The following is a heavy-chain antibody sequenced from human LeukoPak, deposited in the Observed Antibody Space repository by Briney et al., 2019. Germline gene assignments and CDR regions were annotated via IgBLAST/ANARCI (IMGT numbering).Heavy chain of an antibody. V-gene: IGHV1-69*05. CDR2: IIPIFGTA. CDR1: GGTFSSYA. D-gene: IGHD3-22*01. CDR3: ARGKLLGSSGYYSGVFDY. J-gene: IGHJ4*02. Sequence: GSSVKVSCKASGGTFSSYAISWVRQAPGQGLEWMGGIIPIFGTANYAQKFQGRVTITTDESTSTAYMELSSLRSKDTAVYYCARGKLLGSSGYYSGVFDYWGQGTLVTVSS.